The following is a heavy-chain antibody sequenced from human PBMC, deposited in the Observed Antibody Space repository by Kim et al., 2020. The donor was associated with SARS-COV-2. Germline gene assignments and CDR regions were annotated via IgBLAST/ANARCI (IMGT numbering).Heavy chain of an antibody. Sequence: SVKVSCKASGGTFSSYAISWVRQAPGQGLEWMGGIIPIFGTANYAQKFQGRVTITADESTSTAYMELSSLRSEDTAVYYCARDPAEWLVPSYYYYYGMDVWGQGTTVTVSS. J-gene: IGHJ6*02. CDR1: GGTFSSYA. CDR2: IIPIFGTA. V-gene: IGHV1-69*13. D-gene: IGHD6-19*01. CDR3: ARDPAEWLVPSYYYYYGMDV.